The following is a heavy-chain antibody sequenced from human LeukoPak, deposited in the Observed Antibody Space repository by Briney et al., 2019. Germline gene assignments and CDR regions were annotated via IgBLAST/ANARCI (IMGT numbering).Heavy chain of an antibody. D-gene: IGHD4-17*01. Sequence: GGPLRLSCAASGFTVSSNYMSWVRQAPGKGLEWVSIIYSGGRTYYADSVEGRFTISRDNSKNTLYLQMNSLRAEDTAVYYCAREPRTSTVTTIGYWGQGTLVTVSS. CDR1: GFTVSSNY. CDR3: AREPRTSTVTTIGY. V-gene: IGHV3-53*01. J-gene: IGHJ4*02. CDR2: IYSGGRT.